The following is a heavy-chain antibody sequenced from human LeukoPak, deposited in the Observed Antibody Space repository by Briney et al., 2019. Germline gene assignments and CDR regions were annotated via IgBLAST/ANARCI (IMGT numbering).Heavy chain of an antibody. V-gene: IGHV1-69*04. D-gene: IGHD3-22*01. Sequence: SVKVSCKASGGTFSSYAISWVRQAPGQGLEWMGRIIPILDIANYAQKFQGRVTITADKSTSTAYMELSSLRSEDTAVYYCARGFDDSSGYYYFDYWGQGTLVTVSS. CDR1: GGTFSSYA. CDR2: IIPILDIA. CDR3: ARGFDDSSGYYYFDY. J-gene: IGHJ4*02.